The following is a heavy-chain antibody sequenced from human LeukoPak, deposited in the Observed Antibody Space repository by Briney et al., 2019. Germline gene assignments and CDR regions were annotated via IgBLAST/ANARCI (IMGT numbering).Heavy chain of an antibody. CDR2: IYTSGST. V-gene: IGHV4-4*09. Sequence: PSETLSLTCTVSGGSISSYYWSWLRQPPGKGLEWIGYIYTSGSTNYNPSLKSRVTISVDTSKNQFSLKLSSVTAADTAVYYCASPSYCSITSCSGDYWYFDLWGRGTLVTVSS. CDR1: GGSISSYY. D-gene: IGHD2-2*01. J-gene: IGHJ2*01. CDR3: ASPSYCSITSCSGDYWYFDL.